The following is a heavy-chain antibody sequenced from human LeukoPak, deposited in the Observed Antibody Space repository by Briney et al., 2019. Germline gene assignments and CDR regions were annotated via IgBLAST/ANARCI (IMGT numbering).Heavy chain of an antibody. V-gene: IGHV4-59*01. CDR3: ARSIYNDQGTFDY. J-gene: IGHJ4*02. Sequence: SETLSLTCTVSGGYISGYYWTWIRQPPGKGLEWIANVYYSGTTNIHPSLKSRLIVSLDMSKNKFSLNLTSVTAADTAVYYCARSIYNDQGTFDYWGQGAPVTVFS. CDR2: VYYSGTT. CDR1: GGYISGYY. D-gene: IGHD3-16*02.